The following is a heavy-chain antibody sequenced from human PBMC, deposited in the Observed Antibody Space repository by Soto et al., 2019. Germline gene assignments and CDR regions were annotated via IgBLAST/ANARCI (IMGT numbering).Heavy chain of an antibody. Sequence: QVQLVQSGAEVKKPGSSVKVSCKASGGTFSSYTISWVRQAPGQGLEWMGRIIPILGIANYAQKFQGRVTITADKATSTAYMELSSLRSEDTAVYYCARGWGAVAGIQDDAFDIWGQGTMVTVSS. V-gene: IGHV1-69*02. J-gene: IGHJ3*02. D-gene: IGHD6-19*01. CDR2: IIPILGIA. CDR3: ARGWGAVAGIQDDAFDI. CDR1: GGTFSSYT.